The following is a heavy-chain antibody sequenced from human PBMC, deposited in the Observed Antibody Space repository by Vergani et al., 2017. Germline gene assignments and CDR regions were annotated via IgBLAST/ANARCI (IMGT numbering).Heavy chain of an antibody. J-gene: IGHJ6*02. V-gene: IGHV3-30*02. CDR3: AKARDPNCKGGNCYSYYYGLDL. CDR2: IRYDGSNK. Sequence: QVQLVESGGGVVQPGGSLRLSCAASGFTFSSYGMHWVRQAPGKGLAWVAFIRYDGSNKYYADSVKGRFTISRDNSKNTLYLQMNSLRAEDTAVYYCAKARDPNCKGGNCYSYYYGLDLWGQGTTVTVSS. CDR1: GFTFSSYG. D-gene: IGHD2-21*01.